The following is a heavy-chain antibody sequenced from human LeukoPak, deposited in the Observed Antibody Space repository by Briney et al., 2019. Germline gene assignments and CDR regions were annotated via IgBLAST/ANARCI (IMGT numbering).Heavy chain of an antibody. J-gene: IGHJ4*02. CDR3: AREGGDYVAPFDY. Sequence: PGGSLRLSCAASGFTFSSYSTNWVRQAPGKGLEWVSSISSSSSYIYYADSVKGRFTISRDNAKNSLYLQMNSLRAEDTAVYYCAREGGDYVAPFDYWGQGTLVTVSS. D-gene: IGHD4-17*01. CDR1: GFTFSSYS. V-gene: IGHV3-21*01. CDR2: ISSSSSYI.